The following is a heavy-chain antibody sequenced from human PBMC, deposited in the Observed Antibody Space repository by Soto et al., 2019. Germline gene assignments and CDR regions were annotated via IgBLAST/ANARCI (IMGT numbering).Heavy chain of an antibody. CDR1: GFTVSSNY. D-gene: IGHD6-19*01. J-gene: IGHJ4*02. V-gene: IGHV3-53*01. CDR2: IYSGGST. CDR3: ARGIAVAVFDY. Sequence: EVQLVESGGGLIQPGGSLRLSCAASGFTVSSNYMSWVRQAPGKGLEWVSVIYSGGSTYYGDSVKGRFTISRDNSKNTLYLQMNTLRAEDTAVYYCARGIAVAVFDYWGQGTLVTVSS.